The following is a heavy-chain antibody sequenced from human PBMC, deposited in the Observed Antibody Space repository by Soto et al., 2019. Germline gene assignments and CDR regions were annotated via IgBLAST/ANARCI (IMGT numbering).Heavy chain of an antibody. Sequence: PGGSLRLSCASSGFSFDDYGMSWARQVPGKMLKWVAGINWNGRTKDYVDSVKGRFTISRDTAKSSVYLQMNSLRAEDTALYFCARASPRGRYFDWLIFPLGHWGQGTLVTVSS. D-gene: IGHD3-9*01. V-gene: IGHV3-20*04. CDR2: INWNGRTK. J-gene: IGHJ4*02. CDR3: ARASPRGRYFDWLIFPLGH. CDR1: GFSFDDYG.